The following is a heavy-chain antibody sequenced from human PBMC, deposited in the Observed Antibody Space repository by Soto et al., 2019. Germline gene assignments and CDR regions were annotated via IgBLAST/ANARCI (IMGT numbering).Heavy chain of an antibody. J-gene: IGHJ3*01. D-gene: IGHD3-22*01. CDR2: ISGSGSTT. CDR1: GFSFNNHA. CDR3: AKDRLMPTMVVVGPFDF. Sequence: VQLLESGGGLVQPGGSLRLSCAASGFSFNNHAMTWVRQAPGKGLEWVSGISGSGSTTHYADSVKGRFTISRDNSKDTLYLQMNSLRPEDTAVYYCAKDRLMPTMVVVGPFDFWGLGTMVTVSS. V-gene: IGHV3-23*01.